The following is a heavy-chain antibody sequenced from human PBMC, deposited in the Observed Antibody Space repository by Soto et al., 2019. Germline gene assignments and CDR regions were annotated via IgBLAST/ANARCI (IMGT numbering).Heavy chain of an antibody. Sequence: GGSLRLSCAASGFTFSDSAMHWVRQASGKGLEWVGRIRNKASSYATGYAASVKGRFTISRDDSKNTAYLQMDSLKTEDTAVYYCTRVSVTPFDYWGQGTLVTVSS. CDR3: TRVSVTPFDY. D-gene: IGHD4-17*01. CDR1: GFTFSDSA. V-gene: IGHV3-73*01. J-gene: IGHJ4*02. CDR2: IRNKASSYAT.